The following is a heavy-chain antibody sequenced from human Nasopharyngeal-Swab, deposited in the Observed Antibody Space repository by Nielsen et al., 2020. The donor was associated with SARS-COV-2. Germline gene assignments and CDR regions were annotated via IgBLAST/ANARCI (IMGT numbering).Heavy chain of an antibody. CDR1: GFTFSSYA. CDR3: AKDHSPYGSGSYPYYYYGMDV. V-gene: IGHV3-23*03. D-gene: IGHD3-10*01. Sequence: GGSLRLSCAASGFTFSSYAMSWVRQAPGKGLEWVSVIYSGGSSTYYVDSVKGRFTISRDNSKNTLYLQMNSLRAEDTAVYYCAKDHSPYGSGSYPYYYYGMDVWGQGTTVTVSS. CDR2: IYSGGSST. J-gene: IGHJ6*02.